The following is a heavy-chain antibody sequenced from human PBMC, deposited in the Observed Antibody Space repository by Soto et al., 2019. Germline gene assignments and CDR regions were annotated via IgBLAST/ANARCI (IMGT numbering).Heavy chain of an antibody. CDR1: GYTFTGYY. Sequence: GASVKVSCKASGYTFTGYYMHWVRQAPGQGLEWMGWINPNSGGTNYAQKFQGRVTMTRDTSISTAYMELSRLRSEDTAVYYCARPHCSGGSCYFYYFDYWGQGTLVTVSS. CDR3: ARPHCSGGSCYFYYFDY. J-gene: IGHJ4*02. V-gene: IGHV1-2*02. D-gene: IGHD2-15*01. CDR2: INPNSGGT.